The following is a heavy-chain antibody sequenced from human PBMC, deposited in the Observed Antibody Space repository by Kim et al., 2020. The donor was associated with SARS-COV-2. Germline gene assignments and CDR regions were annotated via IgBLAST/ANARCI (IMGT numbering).Heavy chain of an antibody. Sequence: YNPSLRGRVTMSMDTSKSQFSLKLSSVTAADTAMYYCARAGGGGWGYFDYWGQGTLFTVSA. CDR3: ARAGGGGWGYFDY. J-gene: IGHJ4*02. V-gene: IGHV4-4*07. D-gene: IGHD6-19*01.